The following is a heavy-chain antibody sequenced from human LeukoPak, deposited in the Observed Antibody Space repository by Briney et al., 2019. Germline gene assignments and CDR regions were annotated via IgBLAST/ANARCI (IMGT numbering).Heavy chain of an antibody. V-gene: IGHV1-46*01. J-gene: IGHJ4*02. CDR2: INPSGGST. CDR1: GYTFTSYY. Sequence: ASVKVSCKASGYTFTSYYMHWVRQAPGQGLEWMGIINPSGGSTTLAQKFQGRATMTRDASTSTVYLELSSLRSEDTAVYYCARSRSSGWHDFWGQGTLVIVSS. D-gene: IGHD6-19*01. CDR3: ARSRSSGWHDF.